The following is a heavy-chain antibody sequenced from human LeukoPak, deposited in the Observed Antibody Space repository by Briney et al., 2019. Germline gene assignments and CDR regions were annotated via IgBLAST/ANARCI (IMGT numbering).Heavy chain of an antibody. J-gene: IGHJ4*02. D-gene: IGHD5-24*01. CDR3: AKAVEMATIFSGGDY. CDR2: ISGSGGST. V-gene: IGHV3-23*01. Sequence: PGGSLRLSCAASGFTFSSYGMSWVRQAPGKGLEWVSAISGSGGSTYYADSVKGRFTISRDNSKNTLYLQMNSLRAEDTAVYYCAKAVEMATIFSGGDYWGQGTLVTVSS. CDR1: GFTFSSYG.